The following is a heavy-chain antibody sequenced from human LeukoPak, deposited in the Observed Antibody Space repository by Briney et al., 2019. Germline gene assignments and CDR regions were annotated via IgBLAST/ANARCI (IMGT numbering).Heavy chain of an antibody. D-gene: IGHD5-24*01. CDR3: AKKPATIKFPFDI. Sequence: PGRSLRLSCAASGFTFSNYAFHWVRQAPGKGLEWVAIISYSGESYAESVKGRFAISTDNSKNTVYLQMDSLRTDDTAVYYCAKKPATIKFPFDIWGQGTLVTVSP. CDR1: GFTFSNYA. V-gene: IGHV3-30*16. CDR2: ISYSGE. J-gene: IGHJ4*02.